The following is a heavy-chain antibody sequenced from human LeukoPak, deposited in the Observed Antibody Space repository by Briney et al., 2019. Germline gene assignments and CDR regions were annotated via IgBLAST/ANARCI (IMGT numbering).Heavy chain of an antibody. CDR2: IIPILGIA. Sequence: GASVKVSCKASGGTFSSYAISWVRQAPGQGLEWMGRIIPILGIANYAQKFQGRVTITADKSTSTAYMELSSLRSEDTAVYYCAENRGSSGWYYYYYGMDVWGQGTTVTVSS. CDR1: GGTFSSYA. CDR3: AENRGSSGWYYYYYGMDV. J-gene: IGHJ6*02. V-gene: IGHV1-69*04. D-gene: IGHD6-19*01.